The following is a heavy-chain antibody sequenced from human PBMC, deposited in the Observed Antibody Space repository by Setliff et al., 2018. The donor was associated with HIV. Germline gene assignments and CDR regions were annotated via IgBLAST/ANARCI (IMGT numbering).Heavy chain of an antibody. Sequence: ASVKVSCKASGYSFTTYGVYWVRQAPGQGLEWMGWIDPNSGDTNYEQKFQGRVSMTRDTSISTVYMELSSLRSDDTAVYYCARAAGYSSSWHRYAFEIWGQGTMVTVSS. CDR2: IDPNSGDT. CDR3: ARAAGYSSSWHRYAFEI. CDR1: GYSFTTYG. D-gene: IGHD6-13*01. J-gene: IGHJ3*02. V-gene: IGHV1-2*02.